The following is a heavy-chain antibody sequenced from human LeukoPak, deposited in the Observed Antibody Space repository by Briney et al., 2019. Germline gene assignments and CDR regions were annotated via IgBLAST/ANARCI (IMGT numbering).Heavy chain of an antibody. J-gene: IGHJ4*02. CDR2: INPNSGGT. Sequence: ASVKVSCKASGYTFTGYYMHWVRQAPGQGLEWMGWINPNSGGTNYAQKFQGRVTMTTDTSISTAYMELSRLRSDDTAVYYCVRGDVSYDSSGYYYYWGQGTLVTVSS. D-gene: IGHD3-22*01. V-gene: IGHV1-2*02. CDR1: GYTFTGYY. CDR3: VRGDVSYDSSGYYYY.